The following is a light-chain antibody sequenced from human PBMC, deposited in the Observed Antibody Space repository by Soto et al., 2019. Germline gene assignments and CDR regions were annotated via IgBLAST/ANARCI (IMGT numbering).Light chain of an antibody. Sequence: QSVLTQPPSTSGTPGQRVTISCSGSSSNIGSNTVNWYQHLPGTAPHLLIHSNNIRPSGVPDRFSCATSGTSASLAAIGLQSEDEADYYWAAWNDSLNGYVFGTGTKVTVL. CDR2: SNN. V-gene: IGLV1-44*01. CDR3: AAWNDSLNGYV. CDR1: SSNIGSNT. J-gene: IGLJ1*01.